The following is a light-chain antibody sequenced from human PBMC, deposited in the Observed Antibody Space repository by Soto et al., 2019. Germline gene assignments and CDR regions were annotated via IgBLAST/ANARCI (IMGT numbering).Light chain of an antibody. CDR2: DAS. V-gene: IGKV3-11*01. Sequence: EVVLTQSPATLSSSPGESVTLSCRASQSINTYLAWYQQKPGQAPRLLIYDASYRAAGIPSRFSGSGSGTVFTLTISSLEPADFAIYHCQQRSNWPLTFGGGTKVEI. CDR1: QSINTY. CDR3: QQRSNWPLT. J-gene: IGKJ4*01.